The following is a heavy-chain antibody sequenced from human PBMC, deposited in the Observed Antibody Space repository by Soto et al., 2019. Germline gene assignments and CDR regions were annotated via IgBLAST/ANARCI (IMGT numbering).Heavy chain of an antibody. D-gene: IGHD2-2*01. J-gene: IGHJ6*02. Sequence: QVQLVQSGAEVKKPGASVKVSYKASGYTFTGYYMHWVRQAPGQGLEWMGWINPNSGGTNYAQKFQGRVTMTRDTSISTAYMELSRLRSDDTAVYYCARSMAPYCSSTSCYRLGGMDVWGQGTTVTVSS. CDR1: GYTFTGYY. CDR3: ARSMAPYCSSTSCYRLGGMDV. CDR2: INPNSGGT. V-gene: IGHV1-2*02.